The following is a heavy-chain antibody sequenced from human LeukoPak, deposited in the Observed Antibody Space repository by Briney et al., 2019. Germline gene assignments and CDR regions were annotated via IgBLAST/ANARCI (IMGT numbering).Heavy chain of an antibody. V-gene: IGHV3-23*01. CDR3: AKDSRGSNVRVFDY. CDR1: GFTISIYA. Sequence: GGSLRLSCAASGFTISIYAMTWVRLAPGKGLEWVSAISGGGSGTFYADSVKGRFTISRDNSKNTLYLQMNSLRAEDTAVYYCAKDSRGSNVRVFDYWGQGTLVTVSS. D-gene: IGHD2-8*01. J-gene: IGHJ4*02. CDR2: ISGGGSGT.